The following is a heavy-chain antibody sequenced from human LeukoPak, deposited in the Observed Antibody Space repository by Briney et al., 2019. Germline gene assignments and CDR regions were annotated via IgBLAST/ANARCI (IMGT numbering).Heavy chain of an antibody. Sequence: GGSLRLSCAASGFTFSSYSMNWVRQAPGKGPEWVSYIDARSGITYYADSVQGRFTISRDDARESVFLQMDGLRVDDTAVYYCARTYDFGRGPPGDAFDNWGPGTWVIVSS. CDR3: ARTYDFGRGPPGDAFDN. J-gene: IGHJ3*02. CDR2: IDARSGIT. V-gene: IGHV3-48*04. D-gene: IGHD3-3*01. CDR1: GFTFSSYS.